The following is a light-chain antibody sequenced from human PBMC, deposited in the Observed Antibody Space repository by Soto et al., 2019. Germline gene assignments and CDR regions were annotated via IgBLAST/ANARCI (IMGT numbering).Light chain of an antibody. CDR1: TGAVTSGNY. CDR3: LLYYGGAQLV. Sequence: QAVVTQEPSLTVSPGGTVTLTCASSTGAVTSGNYPSWFQQKPGQTPRTLIYTTNSRHSWTPARFSGSLLGGKAALTLSAVKPEDEADYYCLLYYGGAQLVFGGGTKLTVL. V-gene: IGLV7-43*01. CDR2: TTN. J-gene: IGLJ3*02.